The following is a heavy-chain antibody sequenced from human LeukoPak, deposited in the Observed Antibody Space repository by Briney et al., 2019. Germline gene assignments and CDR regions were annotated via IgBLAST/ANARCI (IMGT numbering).Heavy chain of an antibody. CDR2: IYPGDSGP. CDR3: GMSGDRVPLQDDVFDV. Sequence: GESLKISCKVSGYSVTSYCIGWVRQMPGKGLEWMGIIYPGDSGPTYSPSLQGQVTISVDKSINTAYLQWSSLQASDTAMYYCGMSGDRVPLQDDVFDVWGQGTMVTVST. D-gene: IGHD1-26*01. CDR1: GYSVTSYC. J-gene: IGHJ3*01. V-gene: IGHV5-51*01.